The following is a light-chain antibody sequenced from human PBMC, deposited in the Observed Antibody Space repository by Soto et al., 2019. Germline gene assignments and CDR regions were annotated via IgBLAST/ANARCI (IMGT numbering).Light chain of an antibody. CDR1: SSDVGSYSL. CDR3: CSYAGTNTVV. CDR2: EAN. Sequence: QSVLTQPASVSGSPGQSITISCTGTSSDVGSYSLVSWYQHYPGKVPKLMIYEANKRPSGVSNRFSGSKSGNTASLTISGLQAEDEADYYCCSYAGTNTVVFGGGTQLTVL. V-gene: IGLV2-23*01. J-gene: IGLJ2*01.